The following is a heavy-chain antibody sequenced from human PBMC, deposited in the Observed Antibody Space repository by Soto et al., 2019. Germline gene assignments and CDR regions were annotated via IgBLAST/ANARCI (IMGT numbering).Heavy chain of an antibody. D-gene: IGHD2-15*01. CDR2: ISYDGSNK. CDR1: GFTFSSYA. Sequence: GGSLRLSCAASGFTFSSYAMHWVRQAPGKGLEWVAVISYDGSNKYYADSVKGRFTISRDNSKNTLYLQMNSLRAEDTAVYYCARARLGYCSGGSCYGAFDIWGQGTMVT. V-gene: IGHV3-30-3*01. CDR3: ARARLGYCSGGSCYGAFDI. J-gene: IGHJ3*02.